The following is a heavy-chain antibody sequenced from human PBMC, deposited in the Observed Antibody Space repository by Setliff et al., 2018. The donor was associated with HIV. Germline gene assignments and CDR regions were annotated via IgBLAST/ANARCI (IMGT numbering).Heavy chain of an antibody. CDR2: ISSNGGST. J-gene: IGHJ4*02. V-gene: IGHV3-64*01. CDR1: GFTFSSYA. CDR3: ARAMTTGDYPPDY. D-gene: IGHD4-17*01. Sequence: GGSLRLSCAASGFTFSSYAMHWVRQAPGKGPEYVSAISSNGGSTYYANSVKGRFTISRDNSKNTLYLQMGSLRAEDMAVYYCARAMTTGDYPPDYWGQGTLVTVSS.